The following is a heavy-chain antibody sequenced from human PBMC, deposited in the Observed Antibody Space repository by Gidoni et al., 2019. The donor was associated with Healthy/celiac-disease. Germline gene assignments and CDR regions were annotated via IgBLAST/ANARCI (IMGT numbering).Heavy chain of an antibody. J-gene: IGHJ4*02. V-gene: IGHV3-23*01. CDR1: GFTFSSYA. CDR2: ISGSGGST. D-gene: IGHD2-15*01. Sequence: EVQLLESGGGLVQPGGSLRLSCAASGFTFSSYAMSWVRQAPGKGLEWVSAISGSGGSTYYVDSVKGRFTISRDNSKNTLYLQMNSLRAEDTAVYYCASAEGNIVVVVAAIDYWGQGTLVTVSS. CDR3: ASAEGNIVVVVAAIDY.